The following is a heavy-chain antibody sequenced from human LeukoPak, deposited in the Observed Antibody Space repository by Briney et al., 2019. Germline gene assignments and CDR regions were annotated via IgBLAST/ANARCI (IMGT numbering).Heavy chain of an antibody. V-gene: IGHV4-59*08. J-gene: IGHJ5*02. CDR1: GGSISSYY. CDR2: IYYSGST. D-gene: IGHD6-13*01. CDR3: ARAYSSSWYWNWFDP. Sequence: SSETLSLTCTVSGGSISSYYWSWIRQPPGKGLEWIGYIYYSGSTNYNPSLKSRVTISVDTSKNQFSLKVSSVSAADTAVYYCARAYSSSWYWNWFDPWGQGTLVTVSS.